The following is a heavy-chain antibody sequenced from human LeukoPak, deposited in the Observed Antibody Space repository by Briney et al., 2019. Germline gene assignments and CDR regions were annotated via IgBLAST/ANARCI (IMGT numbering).Heavy chain of an antibody. J-gene: IGHJ4*02. D-gene: IGHD3-3*01. CDR3: ATRNAMDYDFWSGPTDY. CDR1: EYTFTSYY. V-gene: IGHV1-46*01. CDR2: INPSGAST. Sequence: ASVKVSCKASEYTFTSYYMHWVRHAPGQGLEWMGIINPSGASTNYAQKFQGRVTMTRDTSTSTVYMELSSLRSEDPAVYYCATRNAMDYDFWSGPTDYWGQGTLVTVSS.